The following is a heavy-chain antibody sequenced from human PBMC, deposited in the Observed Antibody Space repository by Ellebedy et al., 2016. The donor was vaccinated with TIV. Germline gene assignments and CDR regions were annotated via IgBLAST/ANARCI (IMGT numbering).Heavy chain of an antibody. CDR3: ARRSEWERPFDY. J-gene: IGHJ4*02. CDR1: GGSISSGGYY. D-gene: IGHD1-26*01. CDR2: IYYSGST. Sequence: GSLRLXXTVSGGSISSGGYYWSWIRQHPGKGLEWIGYIYYSGSTYYNPSLKSRVTISVDTSKNQFSLKLSSVTAADTAVYYCARRSEWERPFDYWGQGTLVTVSS. V-gene: IGHV4-39*01.